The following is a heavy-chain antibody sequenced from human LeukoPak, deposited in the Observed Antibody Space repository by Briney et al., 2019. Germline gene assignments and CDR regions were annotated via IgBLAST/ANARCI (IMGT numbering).Heavy chain of an antibody. CDR2: ISGSGGST. V-gene: IGHV3-23*01. D-gene: IGHD4-11*01. CDR1: GFTFSSYA. Sequence: RPGGSLRLSCAASGFTFSSYAMSWVRQAPGKGLEWVSAISGSGGSTYYADSVKGRFTISRDNSKNTLYLQMNSLRAEDTAVYSCAKHPSYRPTSLDYWGQGTLVTVSS. CDR3: AKHPSYRPTSLDY. J-gene: IGHJ4*02.